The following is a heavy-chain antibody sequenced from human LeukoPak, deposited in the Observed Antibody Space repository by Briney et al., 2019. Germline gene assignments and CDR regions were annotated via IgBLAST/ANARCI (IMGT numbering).Heavy chain of an antibody. CDR2: IYSSGTT. CDR3: AREANYYGSGSYFEGTFDH. D-gene: IGHD3-10*01. V-gene: IGHV4-59*01. CDR1: GGSISTYY. Sequence: SETLSLTCTVSGGSISTYYWSWIRQPPGKGPEWIGYIYSSGTTNYNPSLKSRVTISIDTSKNEFSLKLTSVTAADTAVYYCAREANYYGSGSYFEGTFDHWGQGSLVIVSS. J-gene: IGHJ4*02.